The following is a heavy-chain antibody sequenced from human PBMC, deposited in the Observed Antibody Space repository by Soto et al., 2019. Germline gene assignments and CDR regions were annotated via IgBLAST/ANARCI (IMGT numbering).Heavy chain of an antibody. Sequence: KTSETPSLSCTVSGGAISSYYCTWTRQQPGKGLEWIGYIYYSGGTNYNPSLKSRVTISIDTSNNQFSLKLISVPAADTAVYYCARATVTIDWFDPWGQGTLVTVSS. J-gene: IGHJ5*02. CDR1: GGAISSYY. D-gene: IGHD1-1*01. CDR3: ARATVTIDWFDP. V-gene: IGHV4-59*01. CDR2: IYYSGGT.